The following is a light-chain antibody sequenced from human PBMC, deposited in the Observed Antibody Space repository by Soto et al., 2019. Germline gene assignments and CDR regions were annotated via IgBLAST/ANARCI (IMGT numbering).Light chain of an antibody. CDR2: DAS. J-gene: IGKJ4*01. V-gene: IGKV1-5*01. CDR3: QQYYSYPTLT. Sequence: QITQSPSTLSASVGDRVTITCRASQSISNRLAWYQQKPGKAPKVLIYDASSLESGVPSRFSGSGSGTEFTLTISCLQSEDFANYYCQQYYSYPTLTFGGGTKVDIK. CDR1: QSISNR.